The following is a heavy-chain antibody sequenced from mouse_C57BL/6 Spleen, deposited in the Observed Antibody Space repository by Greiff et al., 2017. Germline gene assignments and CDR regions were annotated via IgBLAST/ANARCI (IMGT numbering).Heavy chain of an antibody. V-gene: IGHV1-54*01. J-gene: IGHJ4*01. CDR1: GYAFTNYL. D-gene: IGHD4-1*01. Sequence: QVQLQQSGAELVRPGTSVTVSCTASGYAFTNYLIEWVKQRPGQGLEWIGVINPGSGGTNYNEKFKGKATLTADKSSSTAYMQLSSLTSEDSAVYFCARVANFGYAMDYWGQGTSVTVSS. CDR3: ARVANFGYAMDY. CDR2: INPGSGGT.